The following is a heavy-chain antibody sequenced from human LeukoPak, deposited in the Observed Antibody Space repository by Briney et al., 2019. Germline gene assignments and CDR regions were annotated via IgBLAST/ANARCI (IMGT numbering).Heavy chain of an antibody. CDR1: GFTFSSYG. D-gene: IGHD2-8*01. Sequence: GGSLRLSCAASGFTFSSYGMHWVRQAPGKGLEWVAYIQYDGSNQQYADSVKGRFSISRDSSKNILNLQMNSLRGDDTAVYYCAKDRCSNGIGCYYYYMDVWGKGTTVTIYS. J-gene: IGHJ6*03. CDR2: IQYDGSNQ. V-gene: IGHV3-30*02. CDR3: AKDRCSNGIGCYYYYMDV.